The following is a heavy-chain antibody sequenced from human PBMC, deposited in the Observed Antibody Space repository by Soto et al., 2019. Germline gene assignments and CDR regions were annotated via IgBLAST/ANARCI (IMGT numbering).Heavy chain of an antibody. CDR2: INPSGGST. V-gene: IGHV1-46*01. CDR3: ARVSHYYDSSGYYYFDY. Sequence: QVQLVQSGAEVKKPGASVKVSCKASGYTFTSYYMHWVRQAPGQGLEWMGIINPSGGSTSYAQKFQGKVTMTRDTSTSTVYMELSSLRSEDTAVYYCARVSHYYDSSGYYYFDYWGQGTLVTVSS. D-gene: IGHD3-22*01. J-gene: IGHJ4*02. CDR1: GYTFTSYY.